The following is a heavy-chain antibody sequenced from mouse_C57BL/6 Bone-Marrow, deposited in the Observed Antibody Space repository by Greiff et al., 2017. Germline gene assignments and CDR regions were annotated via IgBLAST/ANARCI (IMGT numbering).Heavy chain of an antibody. D-gene: IGHD1-1*01. CDR2: VYPYNGGT. CDR3: ARSDYYGSSNWYFDV. CDR1: GFTFTDYY. J-gene: IGHJ1*03. Sequence: EVQLQESGPVLVKPGPSVKISCKASGFTFTDYYMHWVKQSHGKSLEWIGLVYPYNGGTSYNQKFKGKATLTVDTSSSTAYMELNSLTSEDSAVYYCARSDYYGSSNWYFDVWGTGTTVTVSS. V-gene: IGHV1-36*01.